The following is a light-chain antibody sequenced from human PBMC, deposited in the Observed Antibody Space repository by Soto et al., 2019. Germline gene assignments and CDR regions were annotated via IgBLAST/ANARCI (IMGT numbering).Light chain of an antibody. J-gene: IGKJ1*01. V-gene: IGKV1-5*03. Sequence: SGSVGDRVTITCRASQTISSWLAWYQQKPGKAPKLLIYKASTLKSGVPSRFSGSGSGTEFTLTISSLQPDDFATYYCQHYNSYSEAFGQGTKAELK. CDR3: QHYNSYSEA. CDR1: QTISSW. CDR2: KAS.